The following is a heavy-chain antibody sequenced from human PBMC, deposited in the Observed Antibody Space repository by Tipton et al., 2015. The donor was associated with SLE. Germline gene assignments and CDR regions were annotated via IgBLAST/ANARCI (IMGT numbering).Heavy chain of an antibody. Sequence: SLRLSCAASGFAFSNYWMSWVRQAPGKGLEWVANIKQEGSEKYYVDSVKGRFTISRDNAKNSLYLQMNSLRAEDTAVYYCARGEAYCGGDSSFDYWGQGTLVIVSS. CDR1: GFAFSNYW. CDR2: IKQEGSEK. V-gene: IGHV3-7*01. CDR3: ARGEAYCGGDSSFDY. J-gene: IGHJ4*02. D-gene: IGHD2-21*01.